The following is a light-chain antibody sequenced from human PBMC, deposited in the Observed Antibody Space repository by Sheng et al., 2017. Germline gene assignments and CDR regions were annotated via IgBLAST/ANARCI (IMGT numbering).Light chain of an antibody. Sequence: QSALTQPASVSGSPGQSITISCTGTNSDIGVYNFCLLYQQHPGKAPKLMIFEITKRPSGVSHRFSGSRSGYTASLTISGLQAEDEADYYCCAYAGRNILVFGGGTKVTVL. V-gene: IGLV2-23*02. CDR1: NSDIGVYNF. J-gene: IGLJ2*01. CDR2: EIT. CDR3: CAYAGRNILV.